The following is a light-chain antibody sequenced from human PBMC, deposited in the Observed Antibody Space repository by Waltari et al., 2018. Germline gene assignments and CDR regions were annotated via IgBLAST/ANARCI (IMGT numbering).Light chain of an antibody. Sequence: QSALTQPASVSGSPGQSITISCTGTSSDVGGYNSVPWYQQHPGRAPKLMVSDVNSRPSGGSTPFSGSKSGNTASLTISGLQTEDEADYSCSSYTTSSTLVFGGGTQLTVL. CDR3: SSYTTSSTLV. CDR2: DVN. CDR1: SSDVGGYNS. J-gene: IGLJ2*01. V-gene: IGLV2-14*03.